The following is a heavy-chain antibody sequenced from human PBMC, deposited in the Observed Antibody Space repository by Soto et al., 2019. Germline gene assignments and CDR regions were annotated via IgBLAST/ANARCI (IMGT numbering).Heavy chain of an antibody. CDR3: ARPRGGTGRPWFDY. V-gene: IGHV4-39*07. CDR2: INHSGST. CDR1: GGSVRSSSYY. J-gene: IGHJ4*02. D-gene: IGHD2-15*01. Sequence: ASETLSLTCTVSGGSVRSSSYYWGWIRQPPGKGLEWIGEINHSGSTNYNPSLKSRVTISVDTSKNQFSLKLSSVTAADTAVYYCARPRGGTGRPWFDYWGQGTLVTVSS.